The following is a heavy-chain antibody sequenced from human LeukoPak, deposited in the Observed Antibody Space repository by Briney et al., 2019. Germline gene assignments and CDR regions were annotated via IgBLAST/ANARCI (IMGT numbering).Heavy chain of an antibody. CDR2: IHLRDSLT. CDR3: ASARDGNFYWDY. V-gene: IGHV5-51*01. D-gene: IGHD3-9*01. CDR1: GYTFTDYS. Sequence: GASVKVSCKTSGYTFTDYSIHWVRQAPGQRLEWMGIIHLRDSLTYYSPSWQGQVIISDDKSISIAYLQWNSLTASDSGIYYCASARDGNFYWDYWAQGTLVTVAS. J-gene: IGHJ4*02.